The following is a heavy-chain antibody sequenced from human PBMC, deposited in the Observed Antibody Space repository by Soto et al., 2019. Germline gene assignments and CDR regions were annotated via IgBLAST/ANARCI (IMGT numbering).Heavy chain of an antibody. Sequence: VGSLRLSCAASGFTFRNYGMNWVRQAPGKGLEWVSYIGLGSSTKYYADSVEGRFTISRDNAKSSLYLQMNSLRAEDTAVYYCARDQLYYNDISGRPLNAFDVWGQGTMVTVSS. J-gene: IGHJ3*01. CDR1: GFTFRNYG. V-gene: IGHV3-48*01. D-gene: IGHD3-22*01. CDR3: ARDQLYYNDISGRPLNAFDV. CDR2: IGLGSSTK.